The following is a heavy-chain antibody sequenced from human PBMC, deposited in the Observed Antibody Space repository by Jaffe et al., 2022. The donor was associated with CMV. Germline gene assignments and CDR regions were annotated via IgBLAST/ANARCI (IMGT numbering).Heavy chain of an antibody. V-gene: IGHV4-39*01. D-gene: IGHD4-17*01. CDR3: ARLSYGDYGFNWDY. CDR1: GGSISSSSYY. Sequence: QLQLQESGPGLVKPSETLSLTCTVSGGSISSSSYYWGWIRQPPGKGLEWIGSIYYSGSTYYNPSLKSRVTISVDTSKNQFSLKLSSVTAADTAVYYCARLSYGDYGFNWDYWGQGTLVTVSS. J-gene: IGHJ4*02. CDR2: IYYSGST.